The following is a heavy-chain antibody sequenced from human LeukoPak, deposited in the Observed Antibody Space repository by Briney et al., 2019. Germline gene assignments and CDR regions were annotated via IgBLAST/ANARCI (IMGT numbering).Heavy chain of an antibody. CDR2: IYPGDSDT. Sequence: GESLKISCKGSGYSFTSYWIGWVRQMPGKGLQWMGIIYPGDSDTRYCPSFQGQVTISADKSISTAYLQWSSLKASDTAMYYCARDPTPGPYGDYFDYWGQGTLVTVSS. J-gene: IGHJ4*02. V-gene: IGHV5-51*01. CDR1: GYSFTSYW. D-gene: IGHD4-17*01. CDR3: ARDPTPGPYGDYFDY.